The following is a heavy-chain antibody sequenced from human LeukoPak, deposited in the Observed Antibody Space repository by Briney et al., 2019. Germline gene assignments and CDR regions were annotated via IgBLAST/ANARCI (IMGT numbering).Heavy chain of an antibody. J-gene: IGHJ6*03. D-gene: IGHD1-26*01. CDR3: ARLSGATVYYYYMDV. CDR1: GYSFTSYW. V-gene: IGHV5-51*01. Sequence: GEPLKISCKGSGYSFTSYWIGWVRQMPGKGLEWMGIIYPGDSDTRYSPSFQGQVTISADKSISTAYLQWSSLKASDTAMYYCARLSGATVYYYYMDVWGKGTTVTVSS. CDR2: IYPGDSDT.